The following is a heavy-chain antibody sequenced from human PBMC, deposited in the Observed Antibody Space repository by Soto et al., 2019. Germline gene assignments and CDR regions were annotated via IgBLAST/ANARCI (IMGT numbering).Heavy chain of an antibody. Sequence: SETLSLTCAVSGGSISSSNWWSWVRQPPGKGLEWIGEIYHSGSTNYNPSLKSRVTISVDKSKNQFSLKLSSVTAADTAVYYCARTGIYYYDSSGYTGDWFDPWGQGTLVTVSS. CDR2: IYHSGST. J-gene: IGHJ5*02. CDR3: ARTGIYYYDSSGYTGDWFDP. CDR1: GGSISSSNW. D-gene: IGHD3-22*01. V-gene: IGHV4-4*02.